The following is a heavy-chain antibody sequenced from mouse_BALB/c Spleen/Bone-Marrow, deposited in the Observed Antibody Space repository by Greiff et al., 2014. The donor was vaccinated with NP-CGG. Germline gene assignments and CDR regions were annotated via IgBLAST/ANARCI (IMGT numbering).Heavy chain of an antibody. CDR3: AKFPIYYGNDGAMDY. CDR2: IAPGSGST. Sequence: DLVKPGASVKLSCKASGYTFTSYWINWTKQRPGQGLEWIGCIAPGSGSTYYNEMFKGKATLTVDTSSNTAYIQLSSLTTEDSAVYFCAKFPIYYGNDGAMDYWGQGTSVTVSS. CDR1: GYTFTSYW. J-gene: IGHJ4*01. V-gene: IGHV1S41*01. D-gene: IGHD2-2*01.